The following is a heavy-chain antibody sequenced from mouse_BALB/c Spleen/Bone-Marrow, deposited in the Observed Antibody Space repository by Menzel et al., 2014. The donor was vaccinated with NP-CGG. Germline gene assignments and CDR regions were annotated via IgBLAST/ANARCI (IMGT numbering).Heavy chain of an antibody. Sequence: QVQLKQSGPGLVAPSQSLSITCTVSGFSLTSYGVHWVRQPPGEGLEWLGVIWAGGSTNYNSALMSRLSISKDNSKSQVFLKMNSLQTDDTAMYYCARDRFDVWGAGTTVTVSS. CDR2: IWAGGST. CDR3: ARDRFDV. CDR1: GFSLTSYG. V-gene: IGHV2-9*02. J-gene: IGHJ1*01.